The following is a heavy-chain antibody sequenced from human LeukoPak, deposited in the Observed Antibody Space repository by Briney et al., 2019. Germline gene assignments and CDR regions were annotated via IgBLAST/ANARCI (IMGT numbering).Heavy chain of an antibody. D-gene: IGHD1-14*01. Sequence: SETLSLTCTVSGGSISSSSYYWGWIRQPPGKGLEWIGSIYYSGSTYYNPSLKSRVTISVDTSKNQFSLKPSSVTAADTAVYYCADTGLNSDAFDIWGQGTMVTVSS. V-gene: IGHV4-39*01. CDR3: ADTGLNSDAFDI. CDR1: GGSISSSSYY. CDR2: IYYSGST. J-gene: IGHJ3*02.